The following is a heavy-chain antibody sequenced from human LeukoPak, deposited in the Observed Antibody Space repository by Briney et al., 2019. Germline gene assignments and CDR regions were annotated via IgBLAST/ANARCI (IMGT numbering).Heavy chain of an antibody. V-gene: IGHV3-53*01. CDR1: GFTVSSNY. Sequence: GGPLRLSCAASGFTVSSNYMSWVRQAPGKGLEWASVIYSGGSTYYADSVKGRFTISRDNSKNTLYLQMNSLRAEDTAVYYCAREGKWFGTHAFDIWGQGTMVTDSS. CDR2: IYSGGST. J-gene: IGHJ3*02. CDR3: AREGKWFGTHAFDI. D-gene: IGHD3-10*01.